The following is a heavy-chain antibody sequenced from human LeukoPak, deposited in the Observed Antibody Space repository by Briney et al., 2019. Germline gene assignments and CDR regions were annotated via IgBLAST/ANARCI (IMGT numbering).Heavy chain of an antibody. V-gene: IGHV3-9*01. D-gene: IGHD3-22*01. CDR3: AKAQYYYDSSGPDY. J-gene: IGHJ4*02. CDR1: GFTFDDYA. CDR2: ISWNSGSI. Sequence: GGSLRLSCAASGFTFDDYAMHWVRQAPVKGLEWVSGISWNSGSIGYADSVKGRFTISRDNAKNSLYLQMNSLRAEDTALYYCAKAQYYYDSSGPDYWGQGTLVTVSS.